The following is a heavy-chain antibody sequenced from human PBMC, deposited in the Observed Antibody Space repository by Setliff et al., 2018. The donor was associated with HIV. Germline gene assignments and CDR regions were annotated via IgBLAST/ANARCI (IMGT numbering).Heavy chain of an antibody. V-gene: IGHV4-39*02. J-gene: IGHJ6*03. CDR2: IYSSGRP. D-gene: IGHD6-13*01. CDR3: ARYRYPTGTSWIYYPYYMDL. CDR1: GASISNSNSY. Sequence: SETLSLTCTVYGASISNSNSYWGWIPQPPGKRLEWLGRIYSSGRPYSNPSLSSRLTISVDTSKNHVSLRLCSVTAADTGVYYCARYRYPTGTSWIYYPYYMDLWGEGTTVTVSS.